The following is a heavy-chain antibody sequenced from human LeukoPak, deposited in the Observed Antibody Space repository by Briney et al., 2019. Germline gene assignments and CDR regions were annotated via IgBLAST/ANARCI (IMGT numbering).Heavy chain of an antibody. V-gene: IGHV4-39*07. CDR2: IYYSGST. CDR3: ARDQAYYYDSSGYSMSHAFDI. J-gene: IGHJ3*02. CDR1: GGSISSSSYY. D-gene: IGHD3-22*01. Sequence: SETLSLTCTVSGGSISSSSYYWGWIRQPPGKGLEWIGSIYYSGSTYYNPSLKSRVTISVDTSKNQFSLKLSSVTAADTAVYYCARDQAYYYDSSGYSMSHAFDIWGQGTMVTVPS.